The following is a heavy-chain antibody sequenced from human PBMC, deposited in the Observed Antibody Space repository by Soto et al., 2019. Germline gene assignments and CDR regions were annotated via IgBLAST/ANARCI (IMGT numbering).Heavy chain of an antibody. CDR1: ECKCGDYY. Sequence: GGLKRVSCAAAECKCGDYYMSWIRQAPGKGLEWVSYISSSSSYTNYADSVKGRFTISRDNAKNSLYLQMNSLRAEDTAVYYCARDPYGDYETDAFDIWGQGTMVTVSS. J-gene: IGHJ3*02. V-gene: IGHV3-11*06. CDR2: ISSSSSYT. D-gene: IGHD4-17*01. CDR3: ARDPYGDYETDAFDI.